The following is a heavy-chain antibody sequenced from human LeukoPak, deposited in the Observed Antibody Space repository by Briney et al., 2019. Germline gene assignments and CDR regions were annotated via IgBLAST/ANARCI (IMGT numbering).Heavy chain of an antibody. V-gene: IGHV3-13*04. Sequence: PGGSVTLSCAASGFTYRSFHMLGPRQATGKALVWVSAIGTAGDTYYPGSVKDRFTICRENAKTSLYLQMNSLRAGDTAVYYCARDLTDYYGSGRSGYGMDVWGKGTTVTVSS. D-gene: IGHD3-10*01. CDR1: GFTYRSFH. J-gene: IGHJ6*04. CDR2: IGTAGDT. CDR3: ARDLTDYYGSGRSGYGMDV.